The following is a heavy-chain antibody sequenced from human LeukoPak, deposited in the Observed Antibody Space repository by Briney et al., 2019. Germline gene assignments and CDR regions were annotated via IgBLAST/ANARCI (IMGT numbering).Heavy chain of an antibody. CDR2: IYYSGST. CDR3: ARRGTYSGELDAFDI. Sequence: PSETLSLTCTVSGGSISSYYWSWIRQPPGKGLEWIGYIYYSGSTNYNPSLKSRVTISVDTSKNQFSLKLSSVTAADTAVYYCARRGTYSGELDAFDIWGQGTMVTVSS. CDR1: GGSISSYY. D-gene: IGHD5-12*01. J-gene: IGHJ3*02. V-gene: IGHV4-59*08.